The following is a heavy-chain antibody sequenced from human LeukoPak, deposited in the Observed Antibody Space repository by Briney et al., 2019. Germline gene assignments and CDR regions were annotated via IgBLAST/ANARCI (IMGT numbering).Heavy chain of an antibody. V-gene: IGHV4-59*11. J-gene: IGHJ6*03. CDR3: ARVTYDFWSGFRTAVYYYYHMDV. CDR2: IYYSGST. Sequence: SETLSLTCTVSGGSISSHYWSWIRQPPGKGLEWIGYIYYSGSTNYNPSLKSRVTISVDTSKNQFSLKLSSVTAADTAVYYCARVTYDFWSGFRTAVYYYYHMDVWGKGTTVTVSS. D-gene: IGHD3-3*01. CDR1: GGSISSHY.